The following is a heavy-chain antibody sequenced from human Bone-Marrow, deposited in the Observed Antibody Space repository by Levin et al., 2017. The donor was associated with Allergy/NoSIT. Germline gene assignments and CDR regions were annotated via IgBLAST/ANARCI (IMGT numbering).Heavy chain of an antibody. CDR3: ARVPPTPREPYYYGSGSYYFVAVDV. CDR2: INSDGSST. D-gene: IGHD3-10*01. V-gene: IGHV3-74*01. CDR1: GFTFSSYW. J-gene: IGHJ6*04. Sequence: HPGGSLRLSCAASGFTFSSYWMHWVRQAPGKGLVWVSRINSDGSSTSYADSVKGRFTISRDNAKNTLYLQMNSLRAEDTAVYYCARVPPTPREPYYYGSGSYYFVAVDVWGKGTTVTVSS.